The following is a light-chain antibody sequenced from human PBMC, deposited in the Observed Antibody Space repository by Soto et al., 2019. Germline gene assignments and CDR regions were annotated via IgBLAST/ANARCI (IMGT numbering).Light chain of an antibody. CDR2: GAS. J-gene: IGKJ1*01. Sequence: IVMTQSPATLSVSPGERATLSCRASQTIDNKLAWYQQRPGQAPRLLIYGASIRATGIPARFSGSGSGTEFTLTISGLQSEDFCVYYCQQYTDSRTFGQGTNVDIK. CDR1: QTIDNK. CDR3: QQYTDSRT. V-gene: IGKV3-15*01.